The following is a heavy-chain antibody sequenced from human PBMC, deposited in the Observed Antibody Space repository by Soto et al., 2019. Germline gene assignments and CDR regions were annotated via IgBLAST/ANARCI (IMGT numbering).Heavy chain of an antibody. CDR1: GFTFSSYA. CDR3: AKMTDYGALPRVLDY. Sequence: PGGSLRLSCAASGFTFSSYAMSWVRQAPGKGLEWVSGISGGGGTTYYADSVKGRFTISRDNSKNTLYLQMNSLRAEDTAVYYCAKMTDYGALPRVLDYWGQGXLVTVYS. D-gene: IGHD4-17*01. V-gene: IGHV3-23*01. J-gene: IGHJ4*02. CDR2: ISGGGGTT.